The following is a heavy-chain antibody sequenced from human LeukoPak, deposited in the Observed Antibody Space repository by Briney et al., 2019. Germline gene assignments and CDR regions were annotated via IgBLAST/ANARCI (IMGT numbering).Heavy chain of an antibody. V-gene: IGHV3-74*01. CDR3: ARDRGGSAFDI. J-gene: IGHJ3*02. CDR2: INSDGSSA. D-gene: IGHD3-10*01. Sequence: GGSLRLSCAPSGFTFRSYWMHWVRQAPGKGLVWVSRINSDGSSASYADSVKGRFTISRDNAKNTLYLQMNSLRAEDTAVYHCARDRGGSAFDILGQGTMVTVSS. CDR1: GFTFRSYW.